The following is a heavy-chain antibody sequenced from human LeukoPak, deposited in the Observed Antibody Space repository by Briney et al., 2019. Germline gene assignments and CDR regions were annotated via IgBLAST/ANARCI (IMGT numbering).Heavy chain of an antibody. Sequence: SQTLSLTCAISGDSVSSNSAAWNWIRQSPSRGLEWLGRTYYRSKWYNDYAVSVKSRTTINPDTSKNQFSLQLNSVTPEDTAVYYCARTQIGYCSGGSCYPGIDYWGQGTLVAVSS. CDR2: TYYRSKWYN. D-gene: IGHD2-15*01. V-gene: IGHV6-1*01. J-gene: IGHJ4*02. CDR3: ARTQIGYCSGGSCYPGIDY. CDR1: GDSVSSNSAA.